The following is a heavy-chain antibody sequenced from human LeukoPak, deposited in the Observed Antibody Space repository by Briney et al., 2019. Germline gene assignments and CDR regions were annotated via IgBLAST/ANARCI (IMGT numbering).Heavy chain of an antibody. D-gene: IGHD3-10*01. J-gene: IGHJ4*02. CDR2: ISYDGSNK. CDR1: GFTFSSYA. CDR3: ARENSRSMVRGVNVVCNPADY. V-gene: IGHV3-30-3*01. Sequence: GGSLRLSCAASGFTFSSYAMHWVRQAPGKGLEWVAVISYDGSNKYYADSVKGRFTISRDNSKNTLYLQMNSLRAEDTAVYYCARENSRSMVRGVNVVCNPADYWGQGTLVTVSS.